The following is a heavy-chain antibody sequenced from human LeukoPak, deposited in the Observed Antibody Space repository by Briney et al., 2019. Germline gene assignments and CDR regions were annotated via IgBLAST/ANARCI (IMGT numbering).Heavy chain of an antibody. CDR1: GYSFTSYW. CDR3: ARGSRLDCSSTSCYFF. V-gene: IGHV5-51*01. J-gene: IGHJ4*02. D-gene: IGHD2-2*01. CDR2: IYPGDSDT. Sequence: GESLKISCKGSGYSFTSYWIGWVRQMPGKGLEWMGIIYPGDSDTRYSPSFQGQVTISADKSISPAYLQWSSLKASDTAMYYCARGSRLDCSSTSCYFFWGQGTLVTVSS.